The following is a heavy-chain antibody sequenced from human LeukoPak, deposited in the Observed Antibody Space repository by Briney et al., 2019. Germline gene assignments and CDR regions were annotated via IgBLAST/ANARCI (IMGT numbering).Heavy chain of an antibody. CDR3: ARDIREGYYFDY. CDR2: IKQDGSEI. Sequence: GGSLRLSCAASGFTFSNYWMSWVRQAPGKGLEWVANIKQDGSEIHYVDSVKGRFTFSRDNAKNSVNLQINSLRAEDTAVYYCARDIREGYYFDYWGQGTLVTVSS. J-gene: IGHJ4*02. CDR1: GFTFSNYW. V-gene: IGHV3-7*03. D-gene: IGHD5-24*01.